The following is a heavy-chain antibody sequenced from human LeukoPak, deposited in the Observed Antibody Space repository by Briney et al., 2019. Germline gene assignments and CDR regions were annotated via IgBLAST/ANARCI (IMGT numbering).Heavy chain of an antibody. J-gene: IGHJ4*02. CDR3: ARDLGIAAAKSDY. CDR2: ISSSSSNI. CDR1: GVTFSSYS. V-gene: IGHV3-21*01. Sequence: GGSLRLSCAASGVTFSSYSMNWVRQAPGKGLEWVSAISSSSSNIYYAYSVKGRITIYRDNAKNSLYLQMNSPRAEDTAVYYCARDLGIAAAKSDYWGQGTLVTVSS. D-gene: IGHD6-13*01.